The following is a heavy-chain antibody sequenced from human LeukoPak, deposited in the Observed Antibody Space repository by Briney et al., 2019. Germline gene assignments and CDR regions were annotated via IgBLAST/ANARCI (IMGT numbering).Heavy chain of an antibody. Sequence: SETPSLTCTVSGGSISSYYWSWIRQSAGKGLEWIGRMQPSGITHYNPSLMSRVTMSVDTSKNQFSLKLSSVTAADTAVYYCATDKYCSTTSCSFPNWFDPWGQGTLVTVSS. D-gene: IGHD2-2*01. CDR2: MQPSGIT. V-gene: IGHV4-4*07. J-gene: IGHJ5*02. CDR1: GGSISSYY. CDR3: ATDKYCSTTSCSFPNWFDP.